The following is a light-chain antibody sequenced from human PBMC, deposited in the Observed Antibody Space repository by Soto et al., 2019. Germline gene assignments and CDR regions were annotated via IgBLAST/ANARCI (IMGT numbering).Light chain of an antibody. CDR2: GAS. CDR1: QSVSSY. J-gene: IGKJ2*01. Sequence: EMVMTQSPVTLSVSPGERAALSCRASQSVSSYLAWYQQKPGQAPSLLIYGASTRASGIPARFSGSGSGTEFTLTISSLQSEDFAIYYCQQYNNWPYTFGQGTKLEIK. CDR3: QQYNNWPYT. V-gene: IGKV3-15*01.